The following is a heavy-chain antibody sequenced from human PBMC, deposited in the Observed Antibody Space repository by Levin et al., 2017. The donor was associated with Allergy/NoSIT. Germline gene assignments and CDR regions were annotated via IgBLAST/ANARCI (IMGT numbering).Heavy chain of an antibody. CDR1: GGSFSGYY. CDR2: INHSGST. Sequence: SSETLSLTCAVYGGSFSGYYWSWIRQPPGKGLEWIGEINHSGSTNYNPSLKSRVTISVDTSKNQFSLKLSSVTAADTAVYYCARDLLWFGDFGFDPWGQGTLVTVSS. D-gene: IGHD3-10*01. V-gene: IGHV4-34*01. J-gene: IGHJ5*02. CDR3: ARDLLWFGDFGFDP.